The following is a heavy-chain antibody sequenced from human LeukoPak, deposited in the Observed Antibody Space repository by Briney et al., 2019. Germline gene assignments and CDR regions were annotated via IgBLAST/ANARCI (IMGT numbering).Heavy chain of an antibody. J-gene: IGHJ4*02. V-gene: IGHV4-4*09. D-gene: IGHD5-12*01. Sequence: SETLSLACTVSGGSISSYYWSWIRQPPGKGLEWIGYIYTSGSTNYNPSLKSRVTISVDTSKNQFSLKLSSVTAADTAVYYCARMVATNFDYWGQGTLVTVSS. CDR3: ARMVATNFDY. CDR2: IYTSGST. CDR1: GGSISSYY.